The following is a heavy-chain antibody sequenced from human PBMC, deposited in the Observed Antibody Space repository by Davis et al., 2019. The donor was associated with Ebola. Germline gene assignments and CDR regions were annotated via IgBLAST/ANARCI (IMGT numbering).Heavy chain of an antibody. V-gene: IGHV3-33*08. J-gene: IGHJ3*02. CDR1: GFTFSSYG. CDR2: IWYDGSNK. CDR3: ARGSVRFLEWLSQNAFDM. D-gene: IGHD3-3*01. Sequence: GESLKISCAASGFTFSSYGMHWVRQAPGKGLEWVAVIWYDGSNKYYADSVKGRFTTSRDNSKNTLYLQMNSLRTEDTAVYYCARGSVRFLEWLSQNAFDMWGQGTMVTVSS.